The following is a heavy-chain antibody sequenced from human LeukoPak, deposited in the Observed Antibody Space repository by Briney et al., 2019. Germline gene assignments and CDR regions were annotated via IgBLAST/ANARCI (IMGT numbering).Heavy chain of an antibody. Sequence: QPGRSLRLSCAASGFTFSSYGMHWVRQAPGKGLEWVAFIRYDGSNKYYADSVKGRFTISRDNSKNTLYLQMNSLRAEDTAVYYCRSGPDWGFDPWGQGTLVTVSS. V-gene: IGHV3-30*02. J-gene: IGHJ5*02. D-gene: IGHD3-3*01. CDR2: IRYDGSNK. CDR3: RSGPDWGFDP. CDR1: GFTFSSYG.